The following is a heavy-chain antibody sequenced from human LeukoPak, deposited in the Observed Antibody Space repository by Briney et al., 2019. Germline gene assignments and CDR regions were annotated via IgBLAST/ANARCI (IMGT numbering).Heavy chain of an antibody. D-gene: IGHD3-10*01. J-gene: IGHJ3*02. CDR1: CGSISSGGYS. Sequence: PSETLSLTCAVSCGSISSGGYSWSWIRQPPGKGLEWIGYIYHSGSTYYNPSLKSRVTISVDRSKNQFSLKLSSVTAADTAVYYCARVAGDHDAFDIWGQGTMVTVSS. CDR2: IYHSGST. V-gene: IGHV4-30-2*01. CDR3: ARVAGDHDAFDI.